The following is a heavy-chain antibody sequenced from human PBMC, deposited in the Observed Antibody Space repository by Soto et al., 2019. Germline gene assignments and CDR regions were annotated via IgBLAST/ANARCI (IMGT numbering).Heavy chain of an antibody. CDR3: ARVSPVQLVYYFDH. CDR2: IYYSGST. D-gene: IGHD6-6*01. Sequence: QVQLQESGPGLVKPSETLSLTCTVSGGSISSYYWSWIRQPPGKGLEWIGYIYYSGSTNYNPSLQRRVTISVDTSKNQSSLKLSSVTAADSAVYYCARVSPVQLVYYFDHWGQGTLVTVSS. J-gene: IGHJ4*02. CDR1: GGSISSYY. V-gene: IGHV4-59*01.